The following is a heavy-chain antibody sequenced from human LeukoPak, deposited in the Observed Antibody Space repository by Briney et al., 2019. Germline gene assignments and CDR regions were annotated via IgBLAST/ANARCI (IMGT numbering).Heavy chain of an antibody. V-gene: IGHV1-2*02. J-gene: IGHJ6*02. CDR1: GYTFTGYY. Sequence: ASVKVSCKASGYTFTGYYMHWVRQAPGQGLELMGCINPNSGGTNYAQKFQGRVTMTRDTSISTAYMELSRLRSDDTAVYYCAPSLEAAAGDYYYYYGMDGWGQGTTVTVSS. D-gene: IGHD6-13*01. CDR2: INPNSGGT. CDR3: APSLEAAAGDYYYYYGMDG.